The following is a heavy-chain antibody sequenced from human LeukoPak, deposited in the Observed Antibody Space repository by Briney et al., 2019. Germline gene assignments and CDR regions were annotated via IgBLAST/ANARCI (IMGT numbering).Heavy chain of an antibody. CDR3: ATIPKYSSSSYYFDY. D-gene: IGHD6-13*01. J-gene: IGHJ4*02. Sequence: ASVKVSCKASGYTFTSYGISWVRQAPGQGLEWMGWISAYNGNTNYAQKLQGRVTMTTDTSTSTAYMELRSLRSDDTAVYYCATIPKYSSSSYYFDYWGQGTLVTVSS. CDR2: ISAYNGNT. CDR1: GYTFTSYG. V-gene: IGHV1-18*01.